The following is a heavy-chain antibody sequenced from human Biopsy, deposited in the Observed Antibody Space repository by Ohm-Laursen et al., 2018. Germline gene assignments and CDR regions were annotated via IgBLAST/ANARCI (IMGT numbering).Heavy chain of an antibody. CDR3: VRGLADGVHLN. Sequence: GSLRLSCAASGFTITSNYMNWARQAPGKGLEWVSVIYTGDITSYADSVKGRFTISRDISKNALYLHINSLRAEDRGVYYCVRGLADGVHLNWGQGTLVAVSS. CDR2: IYTGDIT. J-gene: IGHJ4*02. V-gene: IGHV3-66*01. CDR1: GFTITSNY. D-gene: IGHD4-17*01.